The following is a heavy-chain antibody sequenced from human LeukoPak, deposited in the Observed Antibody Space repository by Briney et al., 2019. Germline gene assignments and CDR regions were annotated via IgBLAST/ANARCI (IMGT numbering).Heavy chain of an antibody. CDR3: ARVDTAMVFNWFDP. V-gene: IGHV1-69*05. CDR1: GGTFSSYA. Sequence: SVKVSCKASGGTFSSYAISWVRQAPGQGLEWMGGIIPIFGTANYAQRFQGRVTITTDESTSTAYMELSSLRSEDTAVYYCARVDTAMVFNWFDPWGQGTLVTVSS. CDR2: IIPIFGTA. D-gene: IGHD5-18*01. J-gene: IGHJ5*02.